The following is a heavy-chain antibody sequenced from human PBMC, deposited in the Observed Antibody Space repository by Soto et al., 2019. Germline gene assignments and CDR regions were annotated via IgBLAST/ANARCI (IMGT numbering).Heavy chain of an antibody. J-gene: IGHJ6*02. CDR2: IDHNGVA. CDR3: ARMNRDYYYYGMDV. V-gene: IGHV4-4*02. CDR1: GDSISSSKW. Sequence: SETLSLTCVVSGDSISSSKWWTWVRQTPGNGLEWIGKIDHNGVANYNPSLEGRVTISKDISKSQISLKVTSVTAADSAVYYCARMNRDYYYYGMDVWGQGATVTVSS.